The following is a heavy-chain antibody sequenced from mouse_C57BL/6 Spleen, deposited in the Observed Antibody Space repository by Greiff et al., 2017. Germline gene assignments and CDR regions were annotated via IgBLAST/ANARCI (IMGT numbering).Heavy chain of an antibody. V-gene: IGHV1-42*01. CDR1: GYSFTGYY. Sequence: DVQLQESGPELVKPGASVKISCKASGYSFTGYYMNWVKQSPEKSLEWIGEINPSTGGTTYNQKFKAKATLTVDKSSSTAYMQLKSLTSEDSAVYYCARDTTVPVRGAMDYWGQGTSVTVSS. J-gene: IGHJ4*01. CDR3: ARDTTVPVRGAMDY. D-gene: IGHD1-1*01. CDR2: INPSTGGT.